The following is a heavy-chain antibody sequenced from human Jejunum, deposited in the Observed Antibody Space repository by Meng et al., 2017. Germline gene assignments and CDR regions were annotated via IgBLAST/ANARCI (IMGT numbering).Heavy chain of an antibody. J-gene: IGHJ5*02. D-gene: IGHD3-22*01. V-gene: IGHV6-1*01. CDR2: TYYRSKWYN. CDR1: GGGSLSDTAA. CDR3: ARGGYDSSGYYYRWFDP. Sequence: QVQLHQFGPGPVQPPQSLSLTLVGSGGGSLSDTAAWHGFRQSPSRGLEWLGRTYYRSKWYNDYAVSVKSRITVNPDTSKNHFSLQMNSVTPEDTAVYYCARGGYDSSGYYYRWFDPWGQGTLVTVSS.